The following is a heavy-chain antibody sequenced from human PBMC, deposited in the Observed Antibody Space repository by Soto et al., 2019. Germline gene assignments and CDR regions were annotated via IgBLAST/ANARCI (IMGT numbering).Heavy chain of an antibody. CDR2: INPNSGAT. J-gene: IGHJ6*02. D-gene: IGHD3-10*01. V-gene: IGHV1-2*02. Sequence: QVQLVQSGAEVKKPGASVKVSCKASGYTFTGYYMHWVRQAPGQGLEWMGWINPNSGATNYALKLQGRGTMTKDTSISTAYMELSRLRSDVPAVYYLAIEPSPAGCMDVCGHGSTVTVSS. CDR3: AIEPSPAGCMDV. CDR1: GYTFTGYY.